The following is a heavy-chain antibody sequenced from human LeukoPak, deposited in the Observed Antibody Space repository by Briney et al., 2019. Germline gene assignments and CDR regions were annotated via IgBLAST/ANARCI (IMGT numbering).Heavy chain of an antibody. Sequence: SETLSLTCTVFGGSISGSSDYWGWIRQPPGKGLEWIGNIYYSGTTYYNPSLKSRVTISIDMSKNHFSLKLTSVTAADTAIYYCARPGGQWGYWFDPWGQGTLVTVSS. V-gene: IGHV4-39*07. D-gene: IGHD7-27*01. CDR2: IYYSGTT. CDR1: GGSISGSSDY. CDR3: ARPGGQWGYWFDP. J-gene: IGHJ5*02.